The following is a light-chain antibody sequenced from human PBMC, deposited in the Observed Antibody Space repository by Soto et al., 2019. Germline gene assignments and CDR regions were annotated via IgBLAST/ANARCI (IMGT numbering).Light chain of an antibody. Sequence: QSALNKPASVSGAPGQSITISSTETSSDVGGYNYVSWYQQHPGKAPKLMIYDVSNRPSGVSNRFSGSKSGNTASLTISGLQAEDEADYYCSSYTSSSTPIYVFGTGTKVTV. CDR3: SSYTSSSTPIYV. J-gene: IGLJ1*01. CDR1: SSDVGGYNY. V-gene: IGLV2-14*01. CDR2: DVS.